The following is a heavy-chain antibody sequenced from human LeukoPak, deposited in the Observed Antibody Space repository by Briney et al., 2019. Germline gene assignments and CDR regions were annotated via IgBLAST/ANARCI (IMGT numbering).Heavy chain of an antibody. Sequence: GGSLRLSCAASGFSFSTYSMIWVRQAPGKGLEWVSYISSSSNTIYYADSVKGRFTISRDNAKNSLYLQMNSLRAEDTAVYYCARDRHSTVDYWGQGTLVTISS. V-gene: IGHV3-48*01. D-gene: IGHD6-13*01. CDR1: GFSFSTYS. J-gene: IGHJ4*02. CDR2: ISSSSNTI. CDR3: ARDRHSTVDY.